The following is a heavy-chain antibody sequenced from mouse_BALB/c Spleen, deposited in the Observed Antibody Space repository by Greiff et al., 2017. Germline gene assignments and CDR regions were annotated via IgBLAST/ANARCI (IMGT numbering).Heavy chain of an antibody. CDR3: ARRGGNGNFDY. V-gene: IGHV1-14*01. Sequence: VQLKESGPELVKPGASVKMSCKASGYTFTSYVMHWVKQKPGQGLEWIGYINPYNDGTKYNEKFKGKATLTSDKSSSTAYMELSSLTSEDSAVYYCARRGGNGNFDYWGQGTTLTVSA. J-gene: IGHJ2*01. D-gene: IGHD2-1*01. CDR1: GYTFTSYV. CDR2: INPYNDGT.